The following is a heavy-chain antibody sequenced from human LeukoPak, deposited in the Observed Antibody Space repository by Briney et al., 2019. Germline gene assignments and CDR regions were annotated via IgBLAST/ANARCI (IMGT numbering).Heavy chain of an antibody. D-gene: IGHD3-22*01. J-gene: IGHJ4*02. Sequence: GGSLRLSCAASGFTFSNYEMHWVRQAPGKGLEWVAFIRYDGSNKYYADSVKGRFTISRDNSKNTLYLQVNSLRAEDTAVYYCATNYDSSGYYYGWGQGTLVTVSS. CDR1: GFTFSNYE. CDR3: ATNYDSSGYYYG. CDR2: IRYDGSNK. V-gene: IGHV3-30*02.